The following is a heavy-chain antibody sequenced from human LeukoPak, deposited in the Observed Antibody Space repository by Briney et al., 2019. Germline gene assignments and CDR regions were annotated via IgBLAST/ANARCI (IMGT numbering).Heavy chain of an antibody. D-gene: IGHD6-13*01. CDR1: GFTFSTYA. V-gene: IGHV3-23*01. Sequence: QSGGSLRLSCATSGFTFSTYAMSWVRQAPGKGLEWVSGISGSGGSTYYADSVKGRVTISRDNSKNTLYLQMNSLRAEDTAMYYCAKVPYTSSWYYFHYWGQGTLVTVSS. CDR2: ISGSGGST. J-gene: IGHJ4*02. CDR3: AKVPYTSSWYYFHY.